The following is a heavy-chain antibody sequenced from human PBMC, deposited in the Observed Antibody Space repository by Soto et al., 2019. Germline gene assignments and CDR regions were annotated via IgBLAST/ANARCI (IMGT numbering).Heavy chain of an antibody. CDR1: GDSISAYY. V-gene: IGHV4-59*01. J-gene: IGHJ6*02. D-gene: IGHD4-17*01. CDR2: IYNSGFT. Sequence: SETLSLTCTVSGDSISAYYWSWIRQPPGKGLEWIGHIYNSGFTNYNPSLEGRVTISVDASRNYFSLKVRSVTTADTAVYYCARLERTVTGYYYYYGVDVWGQGTTVTVSS. CDR3: ARLERTVTGYYYYYGVDV.